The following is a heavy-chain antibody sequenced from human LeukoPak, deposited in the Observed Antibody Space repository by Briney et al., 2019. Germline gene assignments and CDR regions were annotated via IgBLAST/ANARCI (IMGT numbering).Heavy chain of an antibody. V-gene: IGHV3-53*01. CDR3: VRDLT. Sequence: PGGSLRLSCAASGFTFSNNRTSWVRQAPGKGLEWVSVIYSDGTAYYADSVKGRFTISRDNSKSTLYLQMNSLRADDTAVYYCVRDLTWGQGTLVTVSS. CDR1: GFTFSNNR. J-gene: IGHJ5*02. CDR2: IYSDGTA.